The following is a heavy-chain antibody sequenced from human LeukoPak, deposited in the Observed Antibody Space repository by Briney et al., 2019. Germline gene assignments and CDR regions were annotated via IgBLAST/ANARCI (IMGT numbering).Heavy chain of an antibody. J-gene: IGHJ4*02. Sequence: PGGSLRLSCAASGFTFSRYWMHWVRQAPGKGLVWVSRIHSDGSSTTYADSVKGRFTISRDNAKNTLYLQMNGLRAEDTAVYYCARGWEMATIGYDYWGQGTLVTVSS. CDR3: ARGWEMATIGYDY. V-gene: IGHV3-74*01. CDR1: GFTFSRYW. D-gene: IGHD5-24*01. CDR2: IHSDGSST.